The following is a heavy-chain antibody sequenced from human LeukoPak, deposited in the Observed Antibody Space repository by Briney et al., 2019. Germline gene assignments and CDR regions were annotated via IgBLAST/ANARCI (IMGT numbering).Heavy chain of an antibody. CDR2: IVVGSGNT. Sequence: EASVKVSCKASGFTFTSSDMQWVRQARGQRLEWIGWIVVGSGNTNYAQKFQERVTITRDMSTSTAYMELSSLRSEDTAVYYCAADQYYYDSSGYSHTYYYGMDVRGQGTTVTVSS. CDR3: AADQYYYDSSGYSHTYYYGMDV. D-gene: IGHD3-22*01. J-gene: IGHJ6*02. CDR1: GFTFTSSD. V-gene: IGHV1-58*02.